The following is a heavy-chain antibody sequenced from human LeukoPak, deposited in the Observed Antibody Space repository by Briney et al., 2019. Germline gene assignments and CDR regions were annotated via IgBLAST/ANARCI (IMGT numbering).Heavy chain of an antibody. V-gene: IGHV3-23*01. CDR1: GFTFSSYG. J-gene: IGHJ5*02. D-gene: IGHD2-15*01. CDR2: ISGSGGST. CDR3: ARGADGVSSNSRGWFDP. Sequence: GGSLRLSCAASGFTFSSYGMSWVRQAPGKGLEWVSAISGSGGSTYYADSVKGRFTISRDNARNSLYLQMNTLRAEDTAVYSCARGADGVSSNSRGWFDPWGQGTLVTVSS.